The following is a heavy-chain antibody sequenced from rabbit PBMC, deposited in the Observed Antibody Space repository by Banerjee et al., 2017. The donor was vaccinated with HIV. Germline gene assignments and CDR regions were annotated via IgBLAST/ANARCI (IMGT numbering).Heavy chain of an antibody. CDR1: GFSFSSNYW. J-gene: IGHJ4*01. D-gene: IGHD4-2*01. V-gene: IGHV1S40*01. CDR2: IYAGSSGST. Sequence: QSLEESGGDLVKPGASLTLTCTASGFSFSSNYWICWVRQAPGKGLEWIACIYAGSSGSTNYASWAKGRFTISKTSSTTVTLQMTSLTAADTATCFCTRGSAYAGAGYALWGPGTLVTVS. CDR3: TRGSAYAGAGYAL.